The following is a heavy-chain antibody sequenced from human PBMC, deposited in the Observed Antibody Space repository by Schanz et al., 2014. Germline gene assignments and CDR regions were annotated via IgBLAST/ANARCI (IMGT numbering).Heavy chain of an antibody. D-gene: IGHD2-2*01. CDR3: ARGRVVPAAPEFDY. CDR2: IYYSGST. J-gene: IGHJ4*02. CDR1: SASIRTYY. Sequence: QVQLQESGPGLVKPSETLSLTCTVSSASIRTYYWSWIRQPPGKGLEWIGYIYYSGSTTYNPSLKSLVTISVDTSKKQFSLNLSSVTAADTAVYYCARGRVVPAAPEFDYGGQGILVTVSS. V-gene: IGHV4-59*01.